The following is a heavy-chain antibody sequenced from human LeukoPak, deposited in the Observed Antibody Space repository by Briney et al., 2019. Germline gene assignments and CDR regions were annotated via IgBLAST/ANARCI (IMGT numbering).Heavy chain of an antibody. D-gene: IGHD1-26*01. CDR2: ISRSGGTT. CDR1: GFTFSTYA. J-gene: IGHJ4*02. Sequence: GGSLRLSCAASGFTFSTYAMSWVRQAPGKGLGWVSVISRSGGTTHYADSVKGRFTISRDNAKNTLYLEMNSLRAEDTAVYYCASRVGIDFFFYFDYWGQGTLVTVSS. CDR3: ASRVGIDFFFYFDY. V-gene: IGHV3-23*01.